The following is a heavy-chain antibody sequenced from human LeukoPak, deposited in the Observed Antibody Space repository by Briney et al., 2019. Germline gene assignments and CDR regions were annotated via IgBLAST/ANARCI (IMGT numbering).Heavy chain of an antibody. V-gene: IGHV3-53*01. CDR2: IYDSGST. Sequence: GGSLRLSCAASGFTVSNNYMSWVRQAPGKGLEWVSIIYDSGSTYYADSVKGRFTISRDNSKNTLFLRMNSLRAEDTAVYYCARGITNIAVGDYWGQGTLVTVSS. CDR1: GFTVSNNY. J-gene: IGHJ4*02. CDR3: ARGITNIAVGDY. D-gene: IGHD6-19*01.